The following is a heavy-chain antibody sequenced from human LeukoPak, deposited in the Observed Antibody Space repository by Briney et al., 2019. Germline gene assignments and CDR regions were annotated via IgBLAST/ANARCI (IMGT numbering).Heavy chain of an antibody. D-gene: IGHD3-22*01. CDR1: GFTFSSYS. CDR3: ARRYYDTTGYAFDI. CDR2: ISSSSTI. Sequence: GGSLRLSCAASGFTFSSYSMNWVRQAPGKGLEWVSYISSSSTIYYASSVKGRITISRDNAKNSLFLQMNSLRAEDTAIYYCARRYYDTTGYAFDIWGQGTMVTVSS. V-gene: IGHV3-48*04. J-gene: IGHJ3*02.